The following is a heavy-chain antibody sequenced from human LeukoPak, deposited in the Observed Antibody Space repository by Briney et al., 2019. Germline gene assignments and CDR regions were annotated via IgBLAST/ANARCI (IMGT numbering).Heavy chain of an antibody. J-gene: IGHJ4*02. CDR2: MNPNSGNT. Sequence: ASVKVSCKASGYTFTSYDINWVRQATGQRLEWMGWMNPNSGNTGYAQKFQGRVTMTRNTSISTAYMELSSLRSEDTAVYYCVLMVRGVIIKDYWGQGTLVTVSS. D-gene: IGHD3-10*01. V-gene: IGHV1-8*01. CDR3: VLMVRGVIIKDY. CDR1: GYTFTSYD.